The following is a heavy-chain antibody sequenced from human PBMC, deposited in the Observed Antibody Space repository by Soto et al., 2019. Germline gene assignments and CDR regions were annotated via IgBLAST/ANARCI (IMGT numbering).Heavy chain of an antibody. CDR1: GYTFTSYG. V-gene: IGHV1-18*01. CDR3: ARDDPLGWFDP. CDR2: ISAYNGNT. Sequence: ASVKVSCKASGYTFTSYGISWVRQAPGQGLEWMGWISAYNGNTNYAQKFQGRVTMTTDISTSTAYMELSSLRSEDTAVYYCARDDPLGWFDPWGQGTLVTVSS. J-gene: IGHJ5*02.